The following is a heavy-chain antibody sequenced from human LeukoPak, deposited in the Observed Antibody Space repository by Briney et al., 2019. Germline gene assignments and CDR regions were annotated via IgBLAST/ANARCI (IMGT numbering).Heavy chain of an antibody. CDR1: GFTVRNNY. D-gene: IGHD3-10*01. J-gene: IGHJ4*02. V-gene: IGHV3-66*01. CDR3: ATGERMVRGDGVDY. Sequence: GGSLRLSCAASGFTVRNNYMSWVRQAPGKGLEWVSVKGRFTISRDNSKNTLYLQINSLRAEDTAVYFCATGERMVRGDGVDYWGQGTLVTVSS.